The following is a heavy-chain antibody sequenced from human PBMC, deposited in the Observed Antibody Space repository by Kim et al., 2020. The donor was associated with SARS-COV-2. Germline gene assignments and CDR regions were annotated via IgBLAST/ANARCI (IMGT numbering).Heavy chain of an antibody. CDR3: ARGSGHSSDRYV. D-gene: IGHD3-22*01. CDR1: GFSFSDYW. CDR2: IKEDGSDK. V-gene: IGHV3-7*01. Sequence: GGSLRLSCAASGFSFSDYWMSWVRQAPGKGLEWVGNIKEDGSDKYYVDSAKGRFTISRDNAKNSLYLQMNSLGAEDTAIYYCARGSGHSSDRYVWGQGTTVTVSS. J-gene: IGHJ6*02.